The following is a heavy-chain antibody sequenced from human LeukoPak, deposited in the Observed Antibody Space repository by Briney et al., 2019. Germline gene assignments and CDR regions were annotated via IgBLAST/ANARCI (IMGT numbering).Heavy chain of an antibody. Sequence: SETLSLTCTVSGYSISSGYYWGWIRQPPGKGLEWIGSIYHSGSTYYNPSLKSRVTISVDTSRNQFSLKLNSVTAADTAVYYCARDGYTQNAFDIWGQGTMVTVSS. J-gene: IGHJ3*02. CDR3: ARDGYTQNAFDI. CDR2: IYHSGST. D-gene: IGHD5-24*01. CDR1: GYSISSGYY. V-gene: IGHV4-38-2*02.